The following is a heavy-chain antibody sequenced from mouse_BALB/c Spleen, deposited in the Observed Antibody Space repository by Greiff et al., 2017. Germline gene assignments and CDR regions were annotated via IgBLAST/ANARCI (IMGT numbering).Heavy chain of an antibody. CDR1: GFDFSRYW. J-gene: IGHJ3*01. V-gene: IGHV4-1*02. D-gene: IGHD1-1*01. CDR3: ARPYGSSPWFAY. Sequence: EVKVEESGGGLVQPGGSLKLSCAASGFDFSRYWMSWVRQAPGKGLEWIGEINPDSSTINYTPSLKDKFIISRDNAKNTLYLQMSKVRSEDTALYYCARPYGSSPWFAYWGQGTLVTVSA. CDR2: INPDSSTI.